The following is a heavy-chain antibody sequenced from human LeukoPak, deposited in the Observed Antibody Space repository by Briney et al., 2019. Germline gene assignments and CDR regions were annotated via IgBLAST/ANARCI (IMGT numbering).Heavy chain of an antibody. V-gene: IGHV4-31*03. J-gene: IGHJ4*02. CDR3: ARESMSSSWLPFDY. Sequence: SETLSLTCTVSGGSISSGGYYWSWIRQHPGKGLEWIGYIYYSGSTYYNPSLKSRVTISVDTSKNQFSLKLSSVTAADTAVYYCARESMSSSWLPFDYWGQGTLVTVSS. D-gene: IGHD6-13*01. CDR2: IYYSGST. CDR1: GGSISSGGYY.